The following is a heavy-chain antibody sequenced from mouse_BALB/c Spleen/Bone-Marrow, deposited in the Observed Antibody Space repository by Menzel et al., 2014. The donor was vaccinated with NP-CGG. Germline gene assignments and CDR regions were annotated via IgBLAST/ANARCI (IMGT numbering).Heavy chain of an antibody. D-gene: IGHD2-1*01. V-gene: IGHV5-6*02. Sequence: EVKLEESGGDLVKPGGSLKLSCAASGFTFSSYCMSWVRQTPDKRLEWVGTISSGGSTIYYANTVKGRFTLSRDNPKHPLLLQMTSLRSEDTAMYYCARGGNFAWFAYWGQGTLVTVSA. J-gene: IGHJ3*01. CDR3: ARGGNFAWFAY. CDR1: GFTFSSYC. CDR2: ISSGGSTI.